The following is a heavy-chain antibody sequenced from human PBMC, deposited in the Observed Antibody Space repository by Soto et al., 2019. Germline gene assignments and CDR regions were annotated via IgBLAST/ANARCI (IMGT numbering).Heavy chain of an antibody. J-gene: IGHJ4*02. V-gene: IGHV1-3*01. D-gene: IGHD3-10*01. CDR3: ARAPRGNYGYPSYFDY. CDR1: GYTFTSYA. CDR2: INVGNGNT. Sequence: AXVKVSCKASGYTFTSYAMHWVRQAPGQRLEWMGWINVGNGNTKYSQKFQGRVTITRDTSASTAYMELSSLRSEDTAVYYCARAPRGNYGYPSYFDYWGQGTLVTVSS.